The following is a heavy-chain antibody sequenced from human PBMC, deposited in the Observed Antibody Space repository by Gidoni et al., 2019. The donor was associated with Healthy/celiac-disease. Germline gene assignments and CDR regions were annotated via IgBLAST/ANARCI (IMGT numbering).Heavy chain of an antibody. CDR1: GGTFSSYA. CDR2: IIPIFGTA. D-gene: IGHD3-22*01. CDR3: ARDSEGYYDSSGYYNWFDP. V-gene: IGHV1-69*01. Sequence: QVQLVQSGAEVKKPGSSVKVSCKASGGTFSSYAISWVRQAPGQGLEWMGGIIPIFGTANYAQKFQGRVTITADESTSTAYMELSSLRSEDTAVYYCARDSEGYYDSSGYYNWFDPWGQGTLVTVSS. J-gene: IGHJ5*02.